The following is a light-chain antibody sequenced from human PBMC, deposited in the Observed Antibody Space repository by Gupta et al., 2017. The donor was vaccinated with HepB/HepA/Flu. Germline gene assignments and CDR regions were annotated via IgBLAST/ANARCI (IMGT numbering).Light chain of an antibody. CDR3: LQYNSFPWT. J-gene: IGKJ1*01. Sequence: DIQRTQSPSSLSASAGDRVTITCRARQGIRTYVDWYQQRPGQTPKRLIYASSNLQSGVPSRFSGSGSWTEFTLTISGLQPEDFATYYCLQYNSFPWTFGQGTRVEIK. CDR1: QGIRTY. V-gene: IGKV1-17*01. CDR2: ASS.